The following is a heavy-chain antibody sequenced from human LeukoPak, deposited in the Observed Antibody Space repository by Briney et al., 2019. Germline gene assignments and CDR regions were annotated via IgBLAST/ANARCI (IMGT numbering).Heavy chain of an antibody. Sequence: GGSLRLSCAASGFTVSSDYMSWVRQAPGKGLEWVSVIYSGGSTYYADSVKGRFTISRDNAKNSLFLQMNSLRAEDTAIYYCARLVVVTAKNYYFDYWGQGTLVTVSS. CDR3: ARLVVVTAKNYYFDY. CDR1: GFTVSSDY. CDR2: IYSGGST. D-gene: IGHD2-21*02. V-gene: IGHV3-66*04. J-gene: IGHJ4*02.